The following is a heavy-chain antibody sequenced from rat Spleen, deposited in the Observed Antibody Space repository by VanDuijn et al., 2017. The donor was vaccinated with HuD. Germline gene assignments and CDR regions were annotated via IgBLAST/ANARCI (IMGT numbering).Heavy chain of an antibody. J-gene: IGHJ4*01. CDR1: GISFTDYS. V-gene: IGHV2S63*01. Sequence: EVQLKESGPGLVQPSQTLSLTCTVSGISFTDYSVHWVRQPPGKGLEWMGVLWRSGSTAYNSALKTRLSISRDTSKSQVFLKMNSLQTEDTATYYCARESYGYGFDYWGQGASVTVSS. CDR2: LWRSGST. D-gene: IGHD1-7*01. CDR3: ARESYGYGFDY.